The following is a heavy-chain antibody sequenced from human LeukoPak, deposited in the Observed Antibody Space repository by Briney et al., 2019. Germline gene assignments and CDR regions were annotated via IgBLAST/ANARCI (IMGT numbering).Heavy chain of an antibody. J-gene: IGHJ4*02. V-gene: IGHV3-15*01. CDR1: GFTFSNAW. Sequence: PGGSLRLSCAASGFTFSNAWMSWVRQAPGKGLEWVGRIKSKTDGGTTDYAAPVKGRFTISRDDSKNTLYLQMNSLKAEDTAVYYCTTFSWIQLWYVGPFDYWGQGTLVTVSS. CDR2: IKSKTDGGTT. D-gene: IGHD5-18*01. CDR3: TTFSWIQLWYVGPFDY.